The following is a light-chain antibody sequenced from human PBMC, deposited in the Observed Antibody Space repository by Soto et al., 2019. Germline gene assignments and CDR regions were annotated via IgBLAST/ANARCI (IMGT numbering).Light chain of an antibody. CDR2: ANN. Sequence: QSVLTQPPAVSGDPGQRVTSSGTGSSSDIGAGYDVHWYQQLPGTAPKLLIYANNNRPSGVPDRFSGYKSVTSASLAITGLQAEDEADYYCQSYDSSLSGYVFGTGTKLTVL. V-gene: IGLV1-40*01. CDR3: QSYDSSLSGYV. J-gene: IGLJ1*01. CDR1: SSDIGAGYD.